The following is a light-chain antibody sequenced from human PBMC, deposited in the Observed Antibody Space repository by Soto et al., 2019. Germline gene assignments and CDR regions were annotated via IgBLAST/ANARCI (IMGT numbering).Light chain of an antibody. J-gene: IGLJ1*01. CDR3: SSYTSSSTLLD. CDR1: SSDVGGYNY. CDR2: DVS. V-gene: IGLV2-14*01. Sequence: QSALTQPASVSGSPGQSITISCTGTSSDVGGYNYVSWYQQHPGKAPKLMIYDVSNRPSGVSNRFSGSKSGNTASLTISGLQAEDEADYYCSSYTSSSTLLDFGTGTKLTVL.